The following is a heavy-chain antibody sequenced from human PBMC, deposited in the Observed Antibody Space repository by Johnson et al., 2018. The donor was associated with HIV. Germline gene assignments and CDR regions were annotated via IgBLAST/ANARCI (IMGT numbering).Heavy chain of an antibody. Sequence: VQLVESGGGLVQPGGSLRLSCAASGFTVSSNYMSWVRQAPGKGLEWVSTFYSGDSTYYADPVKGRFTISRDNSKNTLYLQMNSLRAEDTAVYYCARMTTTVSHHDAFDIWGQGTMVTVSS. CDR2: FYSGDST. J-gene: IGHJ3*02. D-gene: IGHD4-17*01. CDR3: ARMTTTVSHHDAFDI. V-gene: IGHV3-66*01. CDR1: GFTVSSNY.